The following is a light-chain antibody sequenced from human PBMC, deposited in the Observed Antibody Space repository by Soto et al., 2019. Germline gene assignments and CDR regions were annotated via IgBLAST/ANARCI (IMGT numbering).Light chain of an antibody. J-gene: IGLJ2*01. CDR3: AAWDGSLNGVI. V-gene: IGLV1-44*01. Sequence: QSVLTQPPSASGTPGQRVTISCSGSGSNIGSNTVNWYQQLPGTAPKLLIYSDNQRPSGVPDRFSGSKSGTSASLAISGLQSEDEADYYCAAWDGSLNGVIFGGGTKLTVL. CDR2: SDN. CDR1: GSNIGSNT.